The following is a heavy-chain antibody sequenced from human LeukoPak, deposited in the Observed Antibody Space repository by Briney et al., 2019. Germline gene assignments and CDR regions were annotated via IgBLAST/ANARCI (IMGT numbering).Heavy chain of an antibody. CDR1: GYTFTSYD. CDR3: ARVGCSSTSCHLYGMDV. V-gene: IGHV1-8*01. CDR2: MNPNSGNT. Sequence: ASVKVSCKASGYTFTSYDINWVRQATGQGLEWMGWMNPNSGNTGYAQKFQGRVTMTRNTSISTAYMELSSLRSEDTAVYYCARVGCSSTSCHLYGMDVWGQGTTVTVSS. J-gene: IGHJ6*02. D-gene: IGHD2-2*01.